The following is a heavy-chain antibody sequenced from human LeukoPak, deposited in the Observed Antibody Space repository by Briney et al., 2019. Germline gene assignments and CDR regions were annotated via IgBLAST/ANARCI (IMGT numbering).Heavy chain of an antibody. CDR1: GFTFSSYS. J-gene: IGHJ4*02. CDR2: ISSSSSYI. D-gene: IGHD5-12*01. Sequence: GGSLRLSCAASGFTFSSYSMNWVRQAPGKGLEWVSSISSSSSYIYYADSVKGRFTISRDDAKNSLYLQMNSLRAEDTAVYYCARENSGYDSDYWGQGTLVTVSS. V-gene: IGHV3-21*01. CDR3: ARENSGYDSDY.